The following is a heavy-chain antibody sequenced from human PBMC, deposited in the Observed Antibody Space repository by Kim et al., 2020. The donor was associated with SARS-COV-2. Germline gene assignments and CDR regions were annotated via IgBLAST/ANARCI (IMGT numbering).Heavy chain of an antibody. D-gene: IGHD1-26*01. Sequence: GGSLRLSCAVSGFTFSNARRSWVRQAPGKGLEWVGRIKSKTDGGTTDYAAPVKGRFTISRDDSKNTLYLQMNSLKTEDTAVYYCTTDPTAELSYWGQGTLVTVSS. CDR2: IKSKTDGGTT. V-gene: IGHV3-15*01. CDR3: TTDPTAELSY. CDR1: GFTFSNAR. J-gene: IGHJ4*02.